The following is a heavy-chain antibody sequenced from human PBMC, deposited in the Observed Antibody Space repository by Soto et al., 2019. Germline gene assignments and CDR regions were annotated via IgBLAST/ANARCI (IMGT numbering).Heavy chain of an antibody. Sequence: GGSLRLSCAASGFTFSSYAMHWVRQAPGKGLEWVAVISYDGSNKYYADSVKDRFTISRDNSKNTLYLQMNSLRAEDTAVYYCARDIGAAAATNYYYYGMDVWGQGTTVTVSS. V-gene: IGHV3-30-3*01. CDR1: GFTFSSYA. CDR2: ISYDGSNK. CDR3: ARDIGAAAATNYYYYGMDV. J-gene: IGHJ6*02. D-gene: IGHD6-13*01.